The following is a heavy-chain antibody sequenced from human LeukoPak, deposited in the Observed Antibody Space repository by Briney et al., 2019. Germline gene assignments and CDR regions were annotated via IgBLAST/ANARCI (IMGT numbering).Heavy chain of an antibody. V-gene: IGHV3-7*01. J-gene: IGHJ4*01. CDR1: GFTLSSYW. CDR2: IKKDGSEK. D-gene: IGHD3-22*01. CDR3: AREDWESSGFKH. Sequence: QSGGSLRLSCAASGFTLSSYWMSWVRQAPGKGLEWVANIKKDGSEKYYVDSVKGRFTISRDNTKNSLYLQMNSLRAEDTAVYYCAREDWESSGFKHWGQGTLVSVSS.